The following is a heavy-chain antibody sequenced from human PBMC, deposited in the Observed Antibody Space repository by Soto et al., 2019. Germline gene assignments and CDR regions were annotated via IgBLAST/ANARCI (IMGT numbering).Heavy chain of an antibody. CDR2: MNGEGSST. CDR3: ATGGDFWSGSMDV. Sequence: EVQLVESGGGLVQPGGSLRLSCAASGFTFSKSWMHWVRHAPGKGLVWVSRMNGEGSSTTYADSVEGRFSISRDNARNTLYLQMNSLRAEDTAVYYCATGGDFWSGSMDVWGQGTTVTVSS. J-gene: IGHJ6*01. D-gene: IGHD3-3*01. V-gene: IGHV3-74*01. CDR1: GFTFSKSW.